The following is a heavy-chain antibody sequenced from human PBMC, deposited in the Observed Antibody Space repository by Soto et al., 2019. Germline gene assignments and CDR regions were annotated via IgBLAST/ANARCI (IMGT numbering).Heavy chain of an antibody. D-gene: IGHD3-3*01. J-gene: IGHJ6*02. V-gene: IGHV3-21*01. CDR3: ARGLRFLALSGRVSYYYYGMDV. CDR2: ISSSSSYI. Sequence: GGSLRLSCAASGFTFSSYSMNWVRQAPGKGLEWVSSISSSSSYIYYADSVKGRFTISRDNAKNSLYLQMNSLRAEDTAVYYCARGLRFLALSGRVSYYYYGMDVWGQGTTVTVSS. CDR1: GFTFSSYS.